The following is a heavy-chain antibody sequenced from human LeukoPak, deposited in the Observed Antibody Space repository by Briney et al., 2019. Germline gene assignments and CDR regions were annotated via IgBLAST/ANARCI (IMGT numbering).Heavy chain of an antibody. CDR1: GFTFSSYA. CDR2: ISGGDDIT. D-gene: IGHD1-26*01. Sequence: GGSLRLSCAASGFTFSSYAMSWVRQAPGKGLEWVSIISGGDDITYYADSVKGRFTISRDNSKNTLYLQMNSLRAEDTAVYYCAKKPSGSYPFDYWGQGTLVTVSS. CDR3: AKKPSGSYPFDY. J-gene: IGHJ4*02. V-gene: IGHV3-23*01.